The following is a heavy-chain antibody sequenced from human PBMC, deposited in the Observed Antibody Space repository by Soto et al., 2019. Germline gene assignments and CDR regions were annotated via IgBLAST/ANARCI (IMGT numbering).Heavy chain of an antibody. CDR1: GGSISSGGYY. CDR2: IYYSGST. V-gene: IGHV4-31*03. Sequence: SETLSLTCTVSGGSISSGGYYWSWIRQHPGKGLEWIGYIYYSGSTYYNPSLKSRVTISVDTSKNQFSLKLSSVTAADTAVYYCARRGTAAGTFWLDPWGQGTLVTVSS. CDR3: ARRGTAAGTFWLDP. J-gene: IGHJ5*02. D-gene: IGHD6-13*01.